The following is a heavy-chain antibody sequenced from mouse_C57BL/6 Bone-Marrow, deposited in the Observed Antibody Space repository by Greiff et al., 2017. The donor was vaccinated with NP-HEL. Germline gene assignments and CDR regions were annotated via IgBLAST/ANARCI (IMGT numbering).Heavy chain of an antibody. J-gene: IGHJ4*01. CDR1: GYAFTNYL. D-gene: IGHD3-3*01. Sequence: VQLQQSGAELVRPGTSVKVSCKASGYAFTNYLIEWVKQRPGQGLAWIGVINPGSGGTNYNEKFKGKATLTADKSSSTAYMQLSSLTSEDSAVYFCARGDWYAMDYWGQGTSVTVSS. CDR3: ARGDWYAMDY. V-gene: IGHV1-54*01. CDR2: INPGSGGT.